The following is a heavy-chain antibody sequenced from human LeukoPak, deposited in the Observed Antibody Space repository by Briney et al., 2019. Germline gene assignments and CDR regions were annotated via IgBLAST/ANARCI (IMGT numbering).Heavy chain of an antibody. J-gene: IGHJ4*02. Sequence: GASVTVSCTASGYTFTSDGISWWRQAPAQGLEWMGWISAYNGNTNYAQKLKSRVTMTTDTSTSTAYMELRILRSDETAVYYCARAGTIFGVVAPPQPSDYWGQGTLVTVSS. D-gene: IGHD3-3*01. CDR3: ARAGTIFGVVAPPQPSDY. V-gene: IGHV1-18*01. CDR1: GYTFTSDG. CDR2: ISAYNGNT.